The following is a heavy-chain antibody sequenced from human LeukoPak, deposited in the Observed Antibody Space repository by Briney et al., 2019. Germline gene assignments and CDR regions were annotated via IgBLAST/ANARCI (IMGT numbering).Heavy chain of an antibody. CDR2: ISAYNGNT. Sequence: GASVKVSCKASGYTFTSYGISWVRQAPGQGLEWMGWISAYNGNTNYAQKLQGRVTMTTDTSTSTAYMELRSLRSDDTAVYYCARDQSSYDFWSGYSGYWGQETLVTVSS. CDR1: GYTFTSYG. V-gene: IGHV1-18*01. D-gene: IGHD3-3*01. J-gene: IGHJ4*02. CDR3: ARDQSSYDFWSGYSGY.